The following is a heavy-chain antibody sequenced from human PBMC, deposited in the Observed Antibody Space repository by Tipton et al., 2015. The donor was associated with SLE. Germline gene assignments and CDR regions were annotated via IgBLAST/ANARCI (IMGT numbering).Heavy chain of an antibody. Sequence: SLRLSCLVSGFTFSNNWMAWVRQAPGKGLEWVSYISSSGSTIYYADSVKGRFTISRDHAKKSLYLQMNSLRAEDTAFYYCARPLRTHSSSWDYWGQGTLVTVSS. D-gene: IGHD6-13*01. V-gene: IGHV3-48*03. J-gene: IGHJ4*02. CDR2: ISSSGSTI. CDR3: ARPLRTHSSSWDY. CDR1: GFTFSNNW.